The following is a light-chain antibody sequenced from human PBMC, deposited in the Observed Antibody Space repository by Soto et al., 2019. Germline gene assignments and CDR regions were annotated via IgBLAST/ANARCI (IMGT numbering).Light chain of an antibody. CDR2: ATS. CDR3: QQTHSLPLS. Sequence: IQMTQSPSSVSASVGDRVTMTCRASQGFGGWLAWYQQKPGKVPKLLIYATSSLHSGVPSRFSGSGSGTDFTLSISSLQPEDFATYYCQQTHSLPLSFGPGTKVDIK. CDR1: QGFGGW. V-gene: IGKV1-12*01. J-gene: IGKJ3*01.